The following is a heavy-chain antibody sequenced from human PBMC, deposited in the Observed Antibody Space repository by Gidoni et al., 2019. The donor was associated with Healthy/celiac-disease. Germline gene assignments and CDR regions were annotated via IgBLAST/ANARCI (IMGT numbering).Heavy chain of an antibody. D-gene: IGHD3-10*01. CDR3: AKQDGGEFIYYYGMDV. J-gene: IGHJ6*02. CDR1: GFTFDDDA. CDR2: ISWNSGSI. V-gene: IGHV3-9*01. Sequence: EVQLVESGGGLVQPGRSLRLSCAASGFTFDDDAMHWVRQAPGKGLEWVSGISWNSGSIGYADSVKGRFTISRDNAKNSLYLQMNSLRAEDTALYYCAKQDGGEFIYYYGMDVWGQGTTVTVSS.